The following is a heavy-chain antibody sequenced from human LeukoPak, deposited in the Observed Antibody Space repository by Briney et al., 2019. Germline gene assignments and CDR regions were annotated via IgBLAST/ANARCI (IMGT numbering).Heavy chain of an antibody. CDR3: ARALALGQLLFDY. J-gene: IGHJ4*02. CDR2: IYYSGST. D-gene: IGHD1-26*01. V-gene: IGHV4-59*01. CDR1: GGSISSYY. Sequence: SETLSLTCTVSGGSISSYYWSWIRQPPGKGLEWIGYIYYSGSTNYNPFLKSRVTISVDTSKNQFSLKLSSVTAADTAVYYCARALALGQLLFDYWGQGTLVTVSS.